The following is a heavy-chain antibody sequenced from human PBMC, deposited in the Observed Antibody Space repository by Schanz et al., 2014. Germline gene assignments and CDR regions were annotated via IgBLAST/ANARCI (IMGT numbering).Heavy chain of an antibody. D-gene: IGHD5-18*01. J-gene: IGHJ3*02. CDR3: TRGGYSYALSAFDI. CDR1: GYTFTSHG. CDR2: ITAYNGDT. V-gene: IGHV1-18*01. Sequence: QVQLVQSGAEVKKPGASVKVSCKASGYTFTSHGISWVRQAPGQGLGWMGWITAYNGDTNYALKLQGRVTMTTDTSMGTAYMELRSLRSDDTALYYCTRGGYSYALSAFDIWGQGTMVTVSS.